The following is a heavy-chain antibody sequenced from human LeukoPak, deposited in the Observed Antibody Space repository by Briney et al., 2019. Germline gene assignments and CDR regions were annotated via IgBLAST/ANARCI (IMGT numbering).Heavy chain of an antibody. V-gene: IGHV3-74*01. J-gene: IGHJ4*02. CDR1: GFTVSNSL. Sequence: GGSLRLSCAASGFTVSNSLMFWVRQAPGKGLMYVSEINNDGNRIRYVDSVKGRFTISRDGAKNTLFLQMNSLRDDDTAMYYCARGGLPGGFWGQGILVTVSS. D-gene: IGHD7-27*01. CDR3: ARGGLPGGF. CDR2: INNDGNRI.